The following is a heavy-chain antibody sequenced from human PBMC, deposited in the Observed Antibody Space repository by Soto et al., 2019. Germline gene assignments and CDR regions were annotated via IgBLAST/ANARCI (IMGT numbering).Heavy chain of an antibody. V-gene: IGHV3-33*01. Sequence: QVQLVESGGVVVQPGRSLRLSCAASGFTFSSYGMHWVRQAPGKGLEWVAVIWYDGSNKYYADSVKGRFTISRDNSKNTLYLQMNSLRAEDTAVYYCARDIVQVTIPIYGMDVWGQGTTVTVSS. CDR1: GFTFSSYG. CDR3: ARDIVQVTIPIYGMDV. CDR2: IWYDGSNK. J-gene: IGHJ6*02. D-gene: IGHD3-3*01.